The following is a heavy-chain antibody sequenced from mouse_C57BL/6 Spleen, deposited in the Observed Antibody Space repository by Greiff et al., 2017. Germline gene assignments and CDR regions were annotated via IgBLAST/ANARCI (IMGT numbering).Heavy chain of an antibody. CDR2: IHPSDSDT. V-gene: IGHV1-74*01. Sequence: VQLQQPGAELVKPGASVKVSCKASGYTFTSYWMHWVKQRPGQGLEWIGRIHPSDSDTNYNQKFKGKATLTVDKSSSTAYMQLSSLTSEDSAVFYCAIAPPYYGSSHWYFEGWGTGTTVTVST. CDR3: AIAPPYYGSSHWYFEG. J-gene: IGHJ1*03. CDR1: GYTFTSYW. D-gene: IGHD1-1*01.